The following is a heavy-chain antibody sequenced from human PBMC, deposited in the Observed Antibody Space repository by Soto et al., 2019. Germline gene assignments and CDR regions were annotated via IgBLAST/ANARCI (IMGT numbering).Heavy chain of an antibody. CDR3: IKSLDFGGQSDWFDP. Sequence: PGESLKISCKGSGYSFTSYWIGWVRQMPGKGLEWMGIIYPGDSNTRYSPSFQGQVTISADKSISTAYLQWSSLKASDAAVYYCIKSLDFGGQSDWFDPLGQGTLVTVSS. CDR2: IYPGDSNT. J-gene: IGHJ5*02. CDR1: GYSFTSYW. V-gene: IGHV5-51*01. D-gene: IGHD4-17*01.